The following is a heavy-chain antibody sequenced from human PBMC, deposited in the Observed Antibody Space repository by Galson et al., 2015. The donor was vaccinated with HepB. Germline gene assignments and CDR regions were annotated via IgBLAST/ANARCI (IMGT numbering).Heavy chain of an antibody. CDR1: GFTFTSTA. D-gene: IGHD3-10*01. V-gene: IGHV1-58*02. CDR3: AAAQGMHDGGFSDYGMDV. Sequence: SVKVSCKASGFTFTSTAMQWVRQARGQRLEWIGWIVVGSGNTNYAQKFQERVTITRDMSTSTAYMELCSLRSEDTAVYYCAAAQGMHDGGFSDYGMDVWGQGTTVTVSS. J-gene: IGHJ6*02. CDR2: IVVGSGNT.